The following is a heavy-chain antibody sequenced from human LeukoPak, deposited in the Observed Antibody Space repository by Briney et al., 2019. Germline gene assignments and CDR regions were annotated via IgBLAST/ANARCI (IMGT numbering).Heavy chain of an antibody. V-gene: IGHV1-18*01. D-gene: IGHD2-2*01. CDR2: ISAYNGNT. CDR3: ATDLYCSSTSCPDHL. J-gene: IGHJ5*02. Sequence: ASVKVSCKASGYTFTSYGISWVRQAPGQGLEWMGWISAYNGNTNYAQKLQGRVTMTTDTSTSTAYMELSSLRSEDTAVYYCATDLYCSSTSCPDHLWGQGTLVTVSS. CDR1: GYTFTSYG.